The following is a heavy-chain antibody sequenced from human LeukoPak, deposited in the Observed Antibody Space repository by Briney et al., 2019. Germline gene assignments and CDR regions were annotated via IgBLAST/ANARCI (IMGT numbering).Heavy chain of an antibody. CDR3: ARAYSLPVYDFWSGYYFDY. V-gene: IGHV1-24*01. CDR1: GYTLTELS. D-gene: IGHD3-3*01. J-gene: IGHJ4*02. CDR2: FDPEDGET. Sequence: ASVKVSCKVSGYTLTELSMHWVRQAPGKGLEWMGGFDPEDGETIYAQKFQGRVTMTEDTSTDTAYMELSSLRSEDTAVYYCARAYSLPVYDFWSGYYFDYWGQGTLVTVSS.